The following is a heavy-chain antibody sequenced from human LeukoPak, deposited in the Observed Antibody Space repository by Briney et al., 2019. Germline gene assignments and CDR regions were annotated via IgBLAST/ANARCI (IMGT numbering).Heavy chain of an antibody. V-gene: IGHV1-24*01. J-gene: IGHJ4*02. CDR1: GCTLTELS. CDR2: FDPEDGET. Sequence: ASVKVSCKVSGCTLTELSVHWVRQAPGKGLEWMGGFDPEDGETIYAQKFQGRVTMTEDTSTDTAYMELSSLRSEDTAVYYCATDRVRGVPSEYYFDYWGQGTLVTVSS. CDR3: ATDRVRGVPSEYYFDY. D-gene: IGHD3-10*01.